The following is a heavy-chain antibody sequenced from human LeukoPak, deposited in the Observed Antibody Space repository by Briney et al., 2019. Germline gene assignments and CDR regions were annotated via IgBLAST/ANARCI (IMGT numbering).Heavy chain of an antibody. CDR2: VYRSGST. CDR1: GGSVSSDNW. D-gene: IGHD5-18*01. J-gene: IGHJ3*02. V-gene: IGHV4-4*02. CDR3: ARDRAMSI. Sequence: SETLSLTCAVSGGSVSSDNWWSWVRQPPGKGLEWIGEVYRSGSTKYNPSLKNRITMSVDTSKNQFSLNLSSVTAADTAIYYCARDRAMSIWGQGTVVTVSS.